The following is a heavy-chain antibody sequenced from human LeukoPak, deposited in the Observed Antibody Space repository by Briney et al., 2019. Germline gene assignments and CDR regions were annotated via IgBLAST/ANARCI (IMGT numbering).Heavy chain of an antibody. CDR1: GYTFTSYY. CDR2: INPSGGST. V-gene: IGHV1-46*01. D-gene: IGHD2-2*02. J-gene: IGHJ6*02. Sequence: GASVKVSCKASGYTFTSYYMHWVRQAPGQGLEWMGIINPSGGSTSYAQKFQGRVTMTRDTSTSTVYMELSSLRSEDTAVYYCAREPLLPLVPAAILVPYYYYYGMDVWGQGTTVTVSS. CDR3: AREPLLPLVPAAILVPYYYYYGMDV.